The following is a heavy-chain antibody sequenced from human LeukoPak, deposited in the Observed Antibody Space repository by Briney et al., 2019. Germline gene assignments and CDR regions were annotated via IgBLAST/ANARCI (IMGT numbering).Heavy chain of an antibody. D-gene: IGHD3-22*01. J-gene: IGHJ4*02. CDR3: ARVPDYYDSSGYVDY. CDR1: GGSVSSGSYY. V-gene: IGHV4-61*01. CDR2: IYYSGST. Sequence: PSETLSLTCTVSGGSVSSGSYYWSWIRQPPGKGLEWIGYIYYSGSTNYNPSLKSRVTISVDTSKNQFSLKLSSVTAADTAVYYCARVPDYYDSSGYVDYWGQGTLVTVSS.